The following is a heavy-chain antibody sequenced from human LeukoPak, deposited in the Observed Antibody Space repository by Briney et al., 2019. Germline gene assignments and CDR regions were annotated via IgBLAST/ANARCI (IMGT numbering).Heavy chain of an antibody. V-gene: IGHV3-74*01. Sequence: PGGSLRLSCAASGFAFNKYWMHWVRQAPGKGLVWVSRINGDGNTTSYADSVKGGFTISRDNAKNTLYLQMSSLRAEDTAVYYCATGNYYDSRGYYTFGHWGQGTLVTVSS. CDR2: INGDGNTT. CDR1: GFAFNKYW. D-gene: IGHD3-22*01. J-gene: IGHJ4*02. CDR3: ATGNYYDSRGYYTFGH.